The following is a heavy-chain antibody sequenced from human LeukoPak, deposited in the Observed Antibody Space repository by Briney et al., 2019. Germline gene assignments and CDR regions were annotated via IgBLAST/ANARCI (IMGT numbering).Heavy chain of an antibody. D-gene: IGHD2-2*01. Sequence: ASVKVSCKASGYIFTDYYIHWVRQAPGQGLEWMGWINPDSGGTNYAQKFQGRVTVTRDTSINTAYMDLRWLRSDDTGIYYCVRGGSRYCSGTSCPLFDFWGQGTLVTVSS. CDR3: VRGGSRYCSGTSCPLFDF. V-gene: IGHV1-2*02. CDR2: INPDSGGT. CDR1: GYIFTDYY. J-gene: IGHJ4*02.